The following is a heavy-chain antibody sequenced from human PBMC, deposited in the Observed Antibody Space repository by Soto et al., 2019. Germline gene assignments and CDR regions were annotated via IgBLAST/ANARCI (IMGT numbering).Heavy chain of an antibody. Sequence: EVQLLESGGGLIHPGGSLRLSCVGSGFTFGDHGMSWVRQAPGKGLEWVSGISWGGSEYYEAAVGGRFLVSRDSSKNTLYVQMNSRRAEDTAIYYCAKEKTSTTYDGLDVWGQGTPVTVTS. CDR1: GFTFGDHG. CDR2: ISWGGSE. CDR3: AKEKTSTTYDGLDV. D-gene: IGHD5-12*01. V-gene: IGHV3-23*01. J-gene: IGHJ6*02.